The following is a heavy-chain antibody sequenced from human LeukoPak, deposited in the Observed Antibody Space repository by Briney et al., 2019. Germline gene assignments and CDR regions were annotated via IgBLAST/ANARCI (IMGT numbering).Heavy chain of an antibody. CDR3: AKDLMRDRWFGES. J-gene: IGHJ5*02. D-gene: IGHD3-10*01. CDR2: IYSGGST. CDR1: GFAVSSNY. V-gene: IGHV3-53*05. Sequence: GGSLRLSCAASGFAVSSNYMSWVRQAPGKGLEWVSVIYSGGSTYYADPVKGRFTISRDNPKNTLYLEMNSLRAEDTAVYYCAKDLMRDRWFGESWGQGTLVTVSS.